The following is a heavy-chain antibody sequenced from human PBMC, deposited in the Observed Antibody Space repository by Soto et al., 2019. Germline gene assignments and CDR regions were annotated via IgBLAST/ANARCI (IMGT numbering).Heavy chain of an antibody. D-gene: IGHD6-19*01. V-gene: IGHV4-39*01. J-gene: IGHJ5*02. Sequence: SNYYSGSTYYNPSLRSRVTISVDTSKNQFSLKLRSVTAAATAVFYCARHYSSGSRNWFDPWGQGTLVAVSS. CDR3: ARHYSSGSRNWFDP. CDR2: NYYSGST.